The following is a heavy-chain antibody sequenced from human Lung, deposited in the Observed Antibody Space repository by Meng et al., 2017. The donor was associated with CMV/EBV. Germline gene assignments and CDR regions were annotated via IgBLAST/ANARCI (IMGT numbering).Heavy chain of an antibody. CDR1: GYTFTGHF. Sequence: ASVKVSCKASGYTFTGHFMHWVRQARGQGLEWVGWIQPNTGVTNYARNFQGRVTMTRDTSISTVYMELGGLRSDDTAMYYCARDDNWGPDYWGQGTLVTVS. CDR2: IQPNTGVT. J-gene: IGHJ4*02. V-gene: IGHV1-2*02. CDR3: ARDDNWGPDY. D-gene: IGHD7-27*01.